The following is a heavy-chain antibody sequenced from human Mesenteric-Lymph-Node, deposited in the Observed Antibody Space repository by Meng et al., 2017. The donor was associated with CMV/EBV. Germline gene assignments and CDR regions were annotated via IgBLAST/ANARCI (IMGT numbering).Heavy chain of an antibody. D-gene: IGHD4-17*01. CDR2: IIPILGIT. V-gene: IGHV1-69*10. CDR1: GYTFTSYF. Sequence: SVKVSCKASGYTFTSYFMHWVRQAPGQGLEWMGGIIPILGITNYAQKFQGRVTFTADKYTSTIYMELSSLRYEDTAVYYCARFYGDRTGFDYWGQGTLVTVSS. J-gene: IGHJ4*02. CDR3: ARFYGDRTGFDY.